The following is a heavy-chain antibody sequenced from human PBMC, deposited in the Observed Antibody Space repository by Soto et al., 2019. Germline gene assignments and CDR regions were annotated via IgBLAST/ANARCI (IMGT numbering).Heavy chain of an antibody. CDR1: GGTFSSYS. V-gene: IGHV1-69*02. D-gene: IGHD2-2*02. CDR2: IMPFFGIA. J-gene: IGHJ6*02. CDR3: ARNADIGGIGLVPAAINAMDL. Sequence: QVQLVQSGAEVKKPGSSVKVSCKASGGTFSSYSFTWVRQAPGQALEWMGRIMPFFGIASYAQKFQGRVTITADKSTSTAYMGLSSLRCGDTAVYYCARNADIGGIGLVPAAINAMDLWGRGTTITVSS.